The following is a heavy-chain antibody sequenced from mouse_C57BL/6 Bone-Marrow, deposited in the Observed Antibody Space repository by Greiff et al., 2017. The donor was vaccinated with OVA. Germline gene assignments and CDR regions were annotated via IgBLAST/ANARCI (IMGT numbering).Heavy chain of an antibody. CDR1: GFNIKDDY. Sequence: EVQLQQSGAELVRPGASVKLSCTASGFNIKDDYMNWVKQRPEQGLEWIGWIDPENGDTEYASKFQGKATITADTSSNTAYLQLSSLTSEDTAVYYCTLGALLRSWFAYWGQGTLVTVSA. CDR3: TLGALLRSWFAY. V-gene: IGHV14-4*01. CDR2: IDPENGDT. D-gene: IGHD1-2*01. J-gene: IGHJ3*01.